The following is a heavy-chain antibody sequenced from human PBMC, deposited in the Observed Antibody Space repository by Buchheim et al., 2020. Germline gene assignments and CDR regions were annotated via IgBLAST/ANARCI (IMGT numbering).Heavy chain of an antibody. J-gene: IGHJ4*02. D-gene: IGHD1-26*01. V-gene: IGHV3-33*01. CDR2: IRYDGSNK. Sequence: QVQLVESGGSVVQPGRSLRLSCAASGFTFSSYGMHWVRQAPGKGLEWVAVIRYDGSNKYYADSVKGRFTISRDNSKNTLYLQMHSLRAEDTAVYYCARDDPYSGSYMYWGQRTL. CDR3: ARDDPYSGSYMY. CDR1: GFTFSSYG.